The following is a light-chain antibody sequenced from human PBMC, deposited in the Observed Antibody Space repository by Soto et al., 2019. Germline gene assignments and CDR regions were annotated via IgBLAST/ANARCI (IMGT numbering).Light chain of an antibody. Sequence: EIVLTQSPGTLSLSPGERATLSCRASQSVTSTYLAWYQQKPGQAPRLLIYGVSSRATGIPDRFSGSGPGTDFTLTISRLEPEDFAVYYCQEYRSSRTFGQGTKVETK. V-gene: IGKV3-20*01. CDR1: QSVTSTY. CDR3: QEYRSSRT. CDR2: GVS. J-gene: IGKJ1*01.